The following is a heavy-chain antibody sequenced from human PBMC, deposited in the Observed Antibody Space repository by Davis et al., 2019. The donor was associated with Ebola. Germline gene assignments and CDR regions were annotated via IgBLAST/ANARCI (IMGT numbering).Heavy chain of an antibody. J-gene: IGHJ4*02. CDR3: VRHLGSGLLPDY. CDR2: INHSGST. V-gene: IGHV4-34*01. D-gene: IGHD3-3*01. Sequence: PSETLSLTCAVYGGSFSGYYWSWIRQPPGKGLEWIGEINHSGSTNYNPSLKSRVTISVDTSKNQFSLKLSSVTAADTAVYYCVRHLGSGLLPDYWGQGTLVTVSS. CDR1: GGSFSGYY.